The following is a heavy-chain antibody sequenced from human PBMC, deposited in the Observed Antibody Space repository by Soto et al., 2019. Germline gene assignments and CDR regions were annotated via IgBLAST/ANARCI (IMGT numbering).Heavy chain of an antibody. V-gene: IGHV1-46*01. J-gene: IGHJ5*02. CDR2: IDPSGGGT. CDR3: ARDRVDCSGGNCWRSVEDT. CDR1: GYTFTSYY. Sequence: QVQLVQSGAEVKKPGASVKVSCKASGYTFTSYYMHWVRQAPGQGLEWMGIIDPSGGGTRYAQKFQGRLTMTRDTSTSTVYMELSSLRSEDTAVYYCARDRVDCSGGNCWRSVEDTWGQGTLVTVSS. D-gene: IGHD2-15*01.